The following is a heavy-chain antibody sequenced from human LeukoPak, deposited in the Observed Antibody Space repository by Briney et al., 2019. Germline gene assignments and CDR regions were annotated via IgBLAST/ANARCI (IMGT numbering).Heavy chain of an antibody. CDR1: IFTFSNYC. CDR3: AREVGTPQAFDI. V-gene: IGHV3-48*01. D-gene: IGHD1-26*01. J-gene: IGHJ3*02. CDR2: INSRSSTI. Sequence: GGSLRLSCAASIFTFSNYCVKWVRQAPGKGLEWVSYINSRSSTIYYADSVRGRFTISRDNAKNSLYLQMNSLKAEDTAIYYCAREVGTPQAFDIWGQGTMVTVSS.